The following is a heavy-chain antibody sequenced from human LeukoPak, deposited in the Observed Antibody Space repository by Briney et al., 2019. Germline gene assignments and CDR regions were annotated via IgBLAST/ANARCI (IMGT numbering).Heavy chain of an antibody. CDR3: ARGGDCSGGSCYLIDY. CDR1: GYTFTRYD. J-gene: IGHJ4*02. Sequence: ASVKVSCKASGYTFTRYDINWVREAPGQGLEWMGWMNPNRGNTGYAQKFQGRVTMTRNTSISTAYMELSSLRSEDTAVYYCARGGDCSGGSCYLIDYWGQGTLGTVSS. D-gene: IGHD2-15*01. V-gene: IGHV1-8*01. CDR2: MNPNRGNT.